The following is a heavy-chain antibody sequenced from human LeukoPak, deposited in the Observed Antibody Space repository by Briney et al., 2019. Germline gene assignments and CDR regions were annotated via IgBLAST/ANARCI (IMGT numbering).Heavy chain of an antibody. Sequence: SVKVSCKASGGTFSSYAISWVRQAPGQGLEWMGGIIPIFGTANYAQKFQGRVAITADESTSTAYMELSSLGSEDTAVYYCASIGNDYVWGSYRYPFDYWGQGTLVTVSS. CDR2: IIPIFGTA. CDR3: ASIGNDYVWGSYRYPFDY. CDR1: GGTFSSYA. V-gene: IGHV1-69*13. D-gene: IGHD3-16*02. J-gene: IGHJ4*02.